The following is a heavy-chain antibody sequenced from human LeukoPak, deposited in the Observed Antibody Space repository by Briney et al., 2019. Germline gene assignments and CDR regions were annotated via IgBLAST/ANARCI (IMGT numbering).Heavy chain of an antibody. Sequence: GGSLRLSCAVSGLTFSDYSTTWVRQAPGKRLFWVPGISAGGGSTYYADSVKGRFTISRDNSRNTLYLQMNSLRAEDTAVYYCAKDAAGPEYWGQGTLVTVSS. D-gene: IGHD6-13*01. CDR3: AKDAAGPEY. J-gene: IGHJ4*02. CDR1: GLTFSDYS. V-gene: IGHV3-23*01. CDR2: ISAGGGST.